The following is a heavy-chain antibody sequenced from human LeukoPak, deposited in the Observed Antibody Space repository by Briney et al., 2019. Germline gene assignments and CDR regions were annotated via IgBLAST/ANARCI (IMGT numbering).Heavy chain of an antibody. CDR2: ISSSSSYI. CDR3: AKEGGYNYAYGY. V-gene: IGHV3-21*01. CDR1: GFTFSSYS. J-gene: IGHJ4*02. D-gene: IGHD3-16*01. Sequence: PGGSLRLSCAASGFTFSSYSMNWVRQAPGKGLEWVSSISSSSSYIYYADSVKGRFTISRDNAKNSLYLQMNSLRADDTAVYYCAKEGGYNYAYGYWGQGTLVTVSS.